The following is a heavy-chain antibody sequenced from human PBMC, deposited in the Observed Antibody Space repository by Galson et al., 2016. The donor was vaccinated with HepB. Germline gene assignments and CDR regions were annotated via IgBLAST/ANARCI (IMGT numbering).Heavy chain of an antibody. CDR1: GFTFNYYD. V-gene: IGHV3-9*01. CDR3: AKDMRAGDYARRAFDI. D-gene: IGHD4-17*01. Sequence: SLRLSCAASGFTFNYYDMYWVRQAPGKGLEWVSGISWNSGRIAYADSVKGRSTISRDNAKNSLFLEMNSLRAEDTALYYCAKDMRAGDYARRAFDIWGQGTMVLVSS. J-gene: IGHJ3*02. CDR2: ISWNSGRI.